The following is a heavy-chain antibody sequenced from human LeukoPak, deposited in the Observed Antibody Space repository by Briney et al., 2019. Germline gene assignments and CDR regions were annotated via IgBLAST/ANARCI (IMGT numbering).Heavy chain of an antibody. D-gene: IGHD6-19*01. CDR3: ASQFWWAAVAGTLDY. V-gene: IGHV3-7*05. CDR1: GFTFSSYW. Sequence: GGSLRLSCTASGFTFSSYWMSWVRRAPGRGLEWVANIKEDGSEKYYVDSVTGRFTISRDNAKKSLYLQMNSLRAEDTAVYYCASQFWWAAVAGTLDYWGQGTLVTVSS. J-gene: IGHJ4*02. CDR2: IKEDGSEK.